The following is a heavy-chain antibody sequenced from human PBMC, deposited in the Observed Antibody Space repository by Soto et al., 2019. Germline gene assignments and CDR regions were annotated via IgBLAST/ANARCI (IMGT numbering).Heavy chain of an antibody. D-gene: IGHD6-19*01. CDR3: AHRKTLQWLISAFDI. V-gene: IGHV2-5*02. CDR2: IYWDDDK. Sequence: QITLKESGPTLVKPTQTLTLTCTFSGFSLSTSGVGVGWIRQPPGKALEWLALIYWDDDKRYSPSLKSRLTIANDTSTNQVVLTMTNMDPEHTATYYCAHRKTLQWLISAFDIWGQGTMVTVSS. CDR1: GFSLSTSGVG. J-gene: IGHJ3*02.